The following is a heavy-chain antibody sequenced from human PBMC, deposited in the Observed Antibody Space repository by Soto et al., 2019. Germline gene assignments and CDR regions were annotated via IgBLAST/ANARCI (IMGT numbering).Heavy chain of an antibody. CDR3: ARDFTKSSSWPYYFDY. D-gene: IGHD6-13*01. CDR2: ISAYSGST. V-gene: IGHV1-18*01. Sequence: QVQLVQSGAEVKKPGASVKVSCKASGYTFITYGISWVRQAPGQGLEWMGWISAYSGSTKFAQKLQGRVTMTTHTSTTTAYMELLSLRSDDTAVYYCARDFTKSSSWPYYFDYWGQGTLVTVSS. CDR1: GYTFITYG. J-gene: IGHJ4*02.